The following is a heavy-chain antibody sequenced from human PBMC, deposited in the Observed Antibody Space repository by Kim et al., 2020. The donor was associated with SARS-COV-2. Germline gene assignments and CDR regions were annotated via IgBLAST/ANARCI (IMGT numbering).Heavy chain of an antibody. V-gene: IGHV3-30*18. J-gene: IGHJ4*02. CDR3: AKGEMAGY. CDR1: GFTFSSYG. D-gene: IGHD1-26*01. Sequence: GGSLRLSCAASGFTFSSYGMHWVRQAPGKGLEWVAVISYDGSNKYYADSVKGRFTISRDNSKNTLYLQMNSLRAEDTAVYYCAKGEMAGYWGQGTLVTVS. CDR2: ISYDGSNK.